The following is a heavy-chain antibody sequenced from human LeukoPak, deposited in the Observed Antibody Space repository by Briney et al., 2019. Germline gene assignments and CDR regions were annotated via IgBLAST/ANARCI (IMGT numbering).Heavy chain of an antibody. D-gene: IGHD3-22*01. CDR2: ISSTGSTI. Sequence: SGGSLRLSCAASGFTFSDYYMSWIRQAPGKGLEWVSYISSTGSTIYYADSVKGRFTISRDNSKNTLYLQMNSLRAEDTAVYYCARDFYYDSSGYLDYWGQGTLVTVSS. J-gene: IGHJ4*02. V-gene: IGHV3-11*04. CDR3: ARDFYYDSSGYLDY. CDR1: GFTFSDYY.